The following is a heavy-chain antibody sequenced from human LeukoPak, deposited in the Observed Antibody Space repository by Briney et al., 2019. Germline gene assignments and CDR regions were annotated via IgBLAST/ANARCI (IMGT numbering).Heavy chain of an antibody. CDR3: ARGEEMATITNY. CDR1: GFTVSSNN. J-gene: IGHJ4*02. Sequence: GGSLRLSCAASGFTVSSNNMSWVRQAPGKGLEWVSVIYSGGSTYYADSVKGRFTISRDNSKNTLYLQMNSLRAEDTAVYYCARGEEMATITNYWGQGTLVTVSS. V-gene: IGHV3-66*01. CDR2: IYSGGST. D-gene: IGHD5-24*01.